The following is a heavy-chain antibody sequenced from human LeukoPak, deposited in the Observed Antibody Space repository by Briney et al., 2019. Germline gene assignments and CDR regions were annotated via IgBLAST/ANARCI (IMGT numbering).Heavy chain of an antibody. V-gene: IGHV3-23*01. Sequence: GGSLRLSCAASGFTFSSYAMSWARQAPGKGLEWVSAISGSGGSTYYADSVKGRFTISRDNSKNTLYLQMNSLRAEDTAVYYCAKDRSLFHCSGGSCYSAEVDYYYGMDVWGQGTTVTVSS. J-gene: IGHJ6*02. D-gene: IGHD2-15*01. CDR3: AKDRSLFHCSGGSCYSAEVDYYYGMDV. CDR1: GFTFSSYA. CDR2: ISGSGGST.